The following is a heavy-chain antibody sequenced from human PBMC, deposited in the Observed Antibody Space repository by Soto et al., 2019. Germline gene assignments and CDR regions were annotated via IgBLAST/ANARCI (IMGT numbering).Heavy chain of an antibody. J-gene: IGHJ4*02. CDR1: GGSISSYY. CDR2: IYYSGST. Sequence: QVQLQESGPGLVKPSETLSLTCTVSGGSISSYYWSWIRQPPGKGLEWIGYIYYSGSTNYNPSLKSRVTISVDTSKNQFSLKLSSVTAADTAVYYCARGWWPSFHFWGRGTLVTVSS. CDR3: ARGWWPSFHF. V-gene: IGHV4-59*01. D-gene: IGHD2-15*01.